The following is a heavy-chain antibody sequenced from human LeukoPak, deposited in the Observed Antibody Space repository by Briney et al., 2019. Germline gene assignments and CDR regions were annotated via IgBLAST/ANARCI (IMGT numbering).Heavy chain of an antibody. CDR2: ISGGGGNT. D-gene: IGHD3-10*01. Sequence: PGGSLRLSCEASGFSFSSYAMSWVRQAPGKGLEWVSTISGGGGNTYYADSVRGRFTISRDISKSTLYLQMTSLRADDRALYYCAKDADIWLGDLNWFDPWGQGTLVTVSS. V-gene: IGHV3-23*01. J-gene: IGHJ5*02. CDR1: GFSFSSYA. CDR3: AKDADIWLGDLNWFDP.